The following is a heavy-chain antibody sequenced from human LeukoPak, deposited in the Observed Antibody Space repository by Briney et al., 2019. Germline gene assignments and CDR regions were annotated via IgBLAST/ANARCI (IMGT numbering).Heavy chain of an antibody. CDR3: ARDHCTSCSFDY. V-gene: IGHV4-4*07. J-gene: IGHJ4*02. CDR2: MYPSGST. CDR1: GGSISSYY. Sequence: PSETLSLTCTASGGSISSYYWSWIRQPAGKGLEWIGRMYPSGSTNYNPSLKSRVTMSVDTSKNQFSLKLNSVTAADTAVYYCARDHCTSCSFDYWGQGTLVTVSS. D-gene: IGHD2-2*01.